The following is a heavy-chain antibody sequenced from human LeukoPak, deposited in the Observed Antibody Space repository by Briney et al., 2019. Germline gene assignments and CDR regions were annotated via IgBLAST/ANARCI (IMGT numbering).Heavy chain of an antibody. CDR3: ARSRRGSYNY. CDR1: GGSISSYY. J-gene: IGHJ4*02. D-gene: IGHD1-26*01. V-gene: IGHV4-59*01. Sequence: SETLSLTCTVSGGSISSYYWSWVRQPPGKGLEWIGYIYYSGSTNYNPSLKSRVTISVDTSKNQFSLKLSSVTAADTAVYYCARSRRGSYNYWGQGTLVTVSS. CDR2: IYYSGST.